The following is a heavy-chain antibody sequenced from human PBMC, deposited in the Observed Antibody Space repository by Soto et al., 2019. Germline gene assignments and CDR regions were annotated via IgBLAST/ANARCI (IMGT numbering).Heavy chain of an antibody. J-gene: IGHJ4*02. CDR1: GFTFSSYA. CDR2: ISYDGSNK. D-gene: IGHD3-3*01. CDR3: ARAKRDLRVLSWSYQFDY. Sequence: QVQLVESGGGVVQPGRSLRLSCAASGFTFSSYAMHWVRQAPGKGLEWVAVISYDGSNKYYADSVKGRFTISRDNYKNTLQLQMNSLRAEDTAVYYCARAKRDLRVLSWSYQFDYWGQGTLVTVSS. V-gene: IGHV3-30-3*01.